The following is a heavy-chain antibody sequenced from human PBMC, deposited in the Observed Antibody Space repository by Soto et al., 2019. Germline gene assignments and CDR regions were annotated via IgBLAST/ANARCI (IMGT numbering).Heavy chain of an antibody. CDR3: AADLSTDGYYYGLDV. J-gene: IGHJ6*02. V-gene: IGHV1-58*01. Sequence: GASVKVSCKASGFSFITSAVQWVRQARGQRLEWIGWIVVGSGNTKFAQKFQERLTITRDMSTGTAYMELSSLRFEDTAVYYCAADLSTDGYYYGLDVWGQGTTVTVPS. CDR2: IVVGSGNT. CDR1: GFSFITSA.